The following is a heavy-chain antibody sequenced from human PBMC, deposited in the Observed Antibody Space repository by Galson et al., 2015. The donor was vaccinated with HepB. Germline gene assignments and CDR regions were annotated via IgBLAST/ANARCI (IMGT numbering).Heavy chain of an antibody. V-gene: IGHV1-18*01. CDR1: GYRFSNYG. CDR3: ARLGQAAGFLDF. Sequence: SVKVSCKASGYRFSNYGISWVRQAPGQGLEWMGWISAYNGKTNYAQKFQGRVTMTTDTSTNTVYMELRSLRSDDTALYYCARLGQAAGFLDFWGQGTLVTVSS. D-gene: IGHD6-13*01. CDR2: ISAYNGKT. J-gene: IGHJ4*02.